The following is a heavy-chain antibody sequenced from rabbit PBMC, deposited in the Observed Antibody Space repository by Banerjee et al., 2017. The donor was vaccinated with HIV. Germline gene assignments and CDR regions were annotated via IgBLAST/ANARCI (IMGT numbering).Heavy chain of an antibody. CDR3: ARTGYAADTYAFTRLDL. CDR2: IYNGDGST. J-gene: IGHJ3*01. Sequence: QSLEESGGDLVKPGASLTLTCKASGFDFSSNAMCWVRQAPGKGLEWIACIYNGDGSTYYASWAKGRFTVSKPSSTTVTLQVTSLTAADTATYFCARTGYAADTYAFTRLDLWGQGTLVTVS. V-gene: IGHV1S40*01. D-gene: IGHD6-1*01. CDR1: GFDFSSNA.